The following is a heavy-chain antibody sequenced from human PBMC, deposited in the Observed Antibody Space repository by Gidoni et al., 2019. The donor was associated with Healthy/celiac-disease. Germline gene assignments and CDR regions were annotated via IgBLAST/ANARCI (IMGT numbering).Heavy chain of an antibody. Sequence: EVQLLESGGGLVQPGGSLRLSCAASGFTFSSYAMRWVRQAPGKGLEWVSAISGSGGSTYYEDSVKGRFTISRDNSKNTLYLQMNSLRAEDTAVYYCAKDSFGNQLPDYWGQGTLVTVSS. CDR2: ISGSGGST. J-gene: IGHJ4*02. CDR1: GFTFSSYA. D-gene: IGHD2-2*01. V-gene: IGHV3-23*01. CDR3: AKDSFGNQLPDY.